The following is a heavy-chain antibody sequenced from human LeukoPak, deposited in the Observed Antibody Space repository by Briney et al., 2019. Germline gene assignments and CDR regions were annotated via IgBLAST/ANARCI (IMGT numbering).Heavy chain of an antibody. CDR1: GFTFGDYA. CDR2: IRSKAYGGTT. V-gene: IGHV3-49*04. Sequence: PGGSLRLSCTASGFTFGDYAMSWVRQAPGKGLEWVGFIRSKAYGGTTEYAASVKGRFTISRDDSKSIAYLQMNSLKTEDTAVYYCTRGGYCSSTSCYTRFDYWGQGTLVTVSS. CDR3: TRGGYCSSTSCYTRFDY. D-gene: IGHD2-2*02. J-gene: IGHJ4*02.